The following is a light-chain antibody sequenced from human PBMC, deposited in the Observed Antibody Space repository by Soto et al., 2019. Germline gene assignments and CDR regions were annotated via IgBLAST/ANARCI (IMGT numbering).Light chain of an antibody. J-gene: IGKJ4*01. CDR1: QSLLHTNGYNC. CDR3: LQTLQTPLT. CDR2: LGS. V-gene: IGKV2-28*01. Sequence: DIVMTQSPLSLPVTPGEPASISCRSSQSLLHTNGYNCLDWYLQKSGQSPQLLIYLGSNRASEVPDRFSGNGSGTDFTLKISRVEAEDVGVYYCLQTLQTPLTFGGGTKVEIK.